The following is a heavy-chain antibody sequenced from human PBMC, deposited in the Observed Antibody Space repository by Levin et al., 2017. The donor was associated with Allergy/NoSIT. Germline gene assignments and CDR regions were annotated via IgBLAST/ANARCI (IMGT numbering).Heavy chain of an antibody. V-gene: IGHV3-74*01. CDR2: INGDGTTT. Sequence: GESLKISCAASGFTFSTSWMYWVRQAPGKGLVWISRINGDGTTTTYADSVKGRFTISRDNAKNTLYLQMNSLRAEDTAVYFCATDGGFRIEDWGQGTLVTVSS. D-gene: IGHD3-16*01. CDR3: ATDGGFRIED. CDR1: GFTFSTSW. J-gene: IGHJ4*02.